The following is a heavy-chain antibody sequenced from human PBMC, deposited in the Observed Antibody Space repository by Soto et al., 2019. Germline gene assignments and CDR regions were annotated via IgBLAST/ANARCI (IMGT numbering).Heavy chain of an antibody. CDR2: IIGDGSGA. J-gene: IGHJ3*02. D-gene: IGHD3-10*01. CDR3: ARDEVYGSGSCNI. CDR1: GISFSNYW. V-gene: IGHV3-74*01. Sequence: EVQLVESGGGLVQPGGSLRLSCAASGISFSNYWMHWVRQAPGKGLEWVSRIIGDGSGANYADSVKGRFTISRDNAKNTRYLQMNSLRAEDTAVYYCARDEVYGSGSCNIWGQGTMVTVSS.